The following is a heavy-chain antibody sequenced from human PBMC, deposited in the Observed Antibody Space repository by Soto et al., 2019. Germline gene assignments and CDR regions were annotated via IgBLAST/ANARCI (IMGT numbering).Heavy chain of an antibody. V-gene: IGHV3-11*01. CDR2: ISSSGSTI. D-gene: IGHD2-21*02. CDR1: EFTFSNYA. CDR3: ALAYCGGDCYSPPPDY. Sequence: GGSLRLSCAASEFTFSNYAMSWIRQAPGKGLEWVSYISSSGSTIYYADSVKGRFTISRDNAKNSLYLQMNSLRAEDTAVYYCALAYCGGDCYSPPPDYWGQGTLVTVSS. J-gene: IGHJ4*02.